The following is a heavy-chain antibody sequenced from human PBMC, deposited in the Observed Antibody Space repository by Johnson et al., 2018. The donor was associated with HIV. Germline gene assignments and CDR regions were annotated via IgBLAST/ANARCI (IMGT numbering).Heavy chain of an antibody. V-gene: IGHV3-66*01. CDR3: ARDPGGSLGAFAI. CDR1: GFTVSSNY. J-gene: IGHJ3*02. Sequence: VQLVESGGGLVQPWGSLRLSCAASGFTVSSNYMSWVRQAPGKGLEWVSVIYSGGSTYYGDSVKGRFTISRDNSKITLYLQMNSLRVEETAVYYCARDPGGSLGAFAIWGQGTIVTVSS. CDR2: IYSGGST. D-gene: IGHD1-26*01.